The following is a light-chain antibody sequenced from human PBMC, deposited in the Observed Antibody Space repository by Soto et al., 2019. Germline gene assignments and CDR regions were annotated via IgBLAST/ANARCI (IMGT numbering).Light chain of an antibody. V-gene: IGLV2-14*01. CDR3: AAWNDSLNGVV. Sequence: QSVLTQPASVSGSPGQSITISCTGTSSDVGGYNYVSWYQQHPGKAPKLMTYEVSNRPSGVPDRFSGSKSGTSASLAISGLQPEDEADYYCAAWNDSLNGVVFGGGTKLTVL. CDR1: SSDVGGYNY. CDR2: EVS. J-gene: IGLJ2*01.